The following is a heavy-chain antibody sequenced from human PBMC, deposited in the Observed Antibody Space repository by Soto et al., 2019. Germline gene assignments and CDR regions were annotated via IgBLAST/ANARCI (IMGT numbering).Heavy chain of an antibody. CDR3: ARDYYGMDV. J-gene: IGHJ6*02. V-gene: IGHV4-30-2*06. CDR1: GGSISGGGYS. CDR2: TYQSGSA. Sequence: SETLSLTCTVSGGSISGGGYSWTWLRQSPGKGLEWIGYTYQSGSAFYNPSLKSRVTISVDRSKNQFSLNLTSVTAADTAVYYCARDYYGMDVWGQGTTVTAP.